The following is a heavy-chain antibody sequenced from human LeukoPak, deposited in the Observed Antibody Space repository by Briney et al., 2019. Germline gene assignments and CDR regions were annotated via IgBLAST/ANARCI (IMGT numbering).Heavy chain of an antibody. CDR2: ISGGGTTI. CDR3: ARSVQWLPY. D-gene: IGHD6-19*01. Sequence: PGGSLRLSCVASGFTISSYEMNWLRQSPGKGLEWVSYISGGGTTIYYADSVEGRFTISRDNADNSLYLQMNSLRAEDTAVYYCARSVQWLPYWGQGTLVTVSS. CDR1: GFTISSYE. V-gene: IGHV3-48*03. J-gene: IGHJ4*02.